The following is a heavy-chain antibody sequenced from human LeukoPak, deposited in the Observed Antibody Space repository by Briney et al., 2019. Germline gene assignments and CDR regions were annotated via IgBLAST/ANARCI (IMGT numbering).Heavy chain of an antibody. CDR2: IYNSGST. CDR3: ARDKGPYWYFDL. CDR1: DGSITTYY. J-gene: IGHJ2*01. V-gene: IGHV4-59*01. Sequence: SETLSLTCTVSDGSITTYYWNWIRQPPGKGLEWIGNIYNSGSTDYNPSLKSRVTISVNTSKNQISLKLRSVTAADTAVYYCARDKGPYWYFDLWGRGTLVTVSS.